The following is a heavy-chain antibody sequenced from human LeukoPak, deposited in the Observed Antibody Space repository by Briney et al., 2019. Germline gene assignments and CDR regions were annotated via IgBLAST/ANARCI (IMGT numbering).Heavy chain of an antibody. CDR3: ARDQGDSSSWRYYYYGMDV. Sequence: TPSETLSLTCTVSGGSISSGSYYWSWIRQPAGKGLEWIGRIYTSGSTNYNPSLKSPVTISVDTSKNQFSLKLSSVTAADTAVYYCARDQGDSSSWRYYYYGMDVWGQGTTVTVSS. V-gene: IGHV4-61*02. J-gene: IGHJ6*02. D-gene: IGHD6-13*01. CDR2: IYTSGST. CDR1: GGSISSGSYY.